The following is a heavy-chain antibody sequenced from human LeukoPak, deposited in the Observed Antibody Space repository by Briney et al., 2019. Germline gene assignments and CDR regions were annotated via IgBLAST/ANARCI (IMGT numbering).Heavy chain of an antibody. CDR2: MNPNSGNT. CDR3: ARPESSSYYYFDY. V-gene: IGHV1-8*03. Sequence: AASVKVSCKASGYTFTSYDINWVRQATGQGLEWMGWMNPNSGNTGYTQKFQGRVTITRNTSISTSYMELSSLRSEDTAVYYCARPESSSYYYFDYWGQGTLVTVSS. CDR1: GYTFTSYD. J-gene: IGHJ4*02. D-gene: IGHD6-13*01.